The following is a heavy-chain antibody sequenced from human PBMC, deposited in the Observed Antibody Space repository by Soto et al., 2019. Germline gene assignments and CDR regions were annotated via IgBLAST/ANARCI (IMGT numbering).Heavy chain of an antibody. J-gene: IGHJ6*02. CDR3: AEAPSNYYYGMDV. V-gene: IGHV3-23*01. Sequence: EVQLLESGGGLVQPGGSLRLSCAASGFTFSSYAMSWVRQAPGKGLEWVSAISGSGGSTYYADSVKGRFTISRDNSKNTLYLQINSLRAEDTAVYYCAEAPSNYYYGMDVWGQGTTVTVSS. CDR1: GFTFSSYA. CDR2: ISGSGGST.